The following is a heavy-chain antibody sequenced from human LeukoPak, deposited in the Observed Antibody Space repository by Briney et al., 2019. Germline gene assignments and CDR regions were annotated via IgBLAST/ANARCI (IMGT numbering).Heavy chain of an antibody. Sequence: SVKVSCKASGGTFGSYAISWVRQAPGQGLEWMGRIIPILGIANYAQKFQGRVTITADKSTSTAYMELSSLRSEDTAVYYCARGRFGELSHWNWFDPWGQGTLVTVSS. CDR1: GGTFGSYA. CDR2: IIPILGIA. J-gene: IGHJ5*02. D-gene: IGHD3-10*01. V-gene: IGHV1-69*04. CDR3: ARGRFGELSHWNWFDP.